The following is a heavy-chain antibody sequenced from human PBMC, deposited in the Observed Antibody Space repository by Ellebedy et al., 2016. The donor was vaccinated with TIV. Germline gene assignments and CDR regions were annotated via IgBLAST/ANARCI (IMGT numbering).Heavy chain of an antibody. Sequence: PGGSLRLSCAASGFTFSDYYMSWIRQAPGKGLEWISYISSSTTYTNYADSVKGRFTISRDNAKNSLYLRMNSLRAEDTAVYYFARDYYGSGSYSSDWGQGTLVTVSS. CDR2: ISSSTTYT. V-gene: IGHV3-11*06. J-gene: IGHJ4*02. CDR1: GFTFSDYY. D-gene: IGHD3-10*01. CDR3: ARDYYGSGSYSSD.